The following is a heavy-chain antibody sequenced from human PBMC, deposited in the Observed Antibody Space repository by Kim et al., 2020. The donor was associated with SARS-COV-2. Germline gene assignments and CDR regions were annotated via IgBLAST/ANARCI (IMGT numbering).Heavy chain of an antibody. D-gene: IGHD3-16*01. CDR2: ISSSSSYI. V-gene: IGHV3-21*01. Sequence: GGSLRLSCAASGFTFSSYSMNWVRQAPGKGLEWVSSISSSSSYIYYADSVKGRFTISRDNAKNSLYLQMNSLRAEDTAVYYCARDGGRLITFGGAPLIGDVWGQGTTVTVSS. J-gene: IGHJ6*02. CDR3: ARDGGRLITFGGAPLIGDV. CDR1: GFTFSSYS.